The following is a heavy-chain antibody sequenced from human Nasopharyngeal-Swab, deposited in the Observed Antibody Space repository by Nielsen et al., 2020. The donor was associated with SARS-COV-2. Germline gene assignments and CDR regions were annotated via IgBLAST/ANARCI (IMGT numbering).Heavy chain of an antibody. CDR2: INPSGGST. Sequence: ASVKVSCKASGYTFTSYYMHWVRQAPGQGLEWMGIINPSGGSTSYAQKFQGRVTMTRDTSTSTVYMELSSLRSEDTAVYYCAGAPTVTTTIVSYYYYGIDVWGQGTTVTVSS. V-gene: IGHV1-46*01. J-gene: IGHJ6*02. D-gene: IGHD4-17*01. CDR3: AGAPTVTTTIVSYYYYGIDV. CDR1: GYTFTSYY.